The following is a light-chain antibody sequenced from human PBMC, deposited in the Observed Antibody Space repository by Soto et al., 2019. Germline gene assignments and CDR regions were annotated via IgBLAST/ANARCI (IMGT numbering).Light chain of an antibody. J-gene: IGKJ4*01. CDR3: QQYNSYSLT. Sequence: DIQMTQSPSTLSASVGDRVTITCRASQSISSWLAWYQQKPGKAPKLLIYDASSLESGVPSRFSGSGSGTESALTISRLQPDDFASYYCQQYNSYSLTFGGGTKVEIK. CDR1: QSISSW. V-gene: IGKV1-5*01. CDR2: DAS.